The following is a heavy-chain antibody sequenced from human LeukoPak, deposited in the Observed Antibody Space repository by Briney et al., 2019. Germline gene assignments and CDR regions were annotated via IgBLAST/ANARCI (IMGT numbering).Heavy chain of an antibody. CDR1: GFTFSSYS. Sequence: GGSLRLSCAASGFTFSSYSMNWVRQAPGRVLEWVSSISSSSSYIYYADSVKCRFTISRDNAKNSLYLQMNSLRAEDTAVYSCARHGGGYYYDSSGQKGMDVWGQGTTVTVSS. J-gene: IGHJ6*02. D-gene: IGHD3-22*01. CDR3: ARHGGGYYYDSSGQKGMDV. CDR2: ISSSSSYI. V-gene: IGHV3-21*01.